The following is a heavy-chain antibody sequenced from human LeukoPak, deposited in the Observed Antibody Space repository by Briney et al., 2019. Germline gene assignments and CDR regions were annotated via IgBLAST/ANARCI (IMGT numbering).Heavy chain of an antibody. CDR2: ISSSSSYI. Sequence: GGSLTLSSAASGFTFSSYSMNWLRQAPRKGLEWVSSISSSSSYIYYAVSVKGRFTISRDNAKNSLYLQMNSLRAEDTAVYYCAREYSVPKQNRFGELIVWGQGTLVTVSS. V-gene: IGHV3-21*01. D-gene: IGHD3-10*01. CDR1: GFTFSSYS. CDR3: AREYSVPKQNRFGELIV. J-gene: IGHJ4*02.